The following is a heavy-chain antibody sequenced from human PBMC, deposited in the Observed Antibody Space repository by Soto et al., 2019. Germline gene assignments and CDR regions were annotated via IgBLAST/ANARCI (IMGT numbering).Heavy chain of an antibody. CDR1: GGSISSSSYY. CDR2: IYYSGST. V-gene: IGHV4-39*01. D-gene: IGHD4-17*01. Sequence: QLQLQESGPGLVKPSETLSLTCTVSGGSISSSSYYWGWIRQPPGKGLEWIGSIYYSGSTYYNPSLKSRVTISVDTSNNQFSLKLSSVTAADTAVYYCARQPYGDYVSWFDPWGQGTLVTVSS. J-gene: IGHJ5*02. CDR3: ARQPYGDYVSWFDP.